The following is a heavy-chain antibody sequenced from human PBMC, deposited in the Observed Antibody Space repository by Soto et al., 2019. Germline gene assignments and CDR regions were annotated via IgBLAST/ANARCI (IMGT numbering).Heavy chain of an antibody. J-gene: IGHJ4*02. CDR1: GFTFSSYS. CDR3: ARVPPYSSSWYFFDY. Sequence: GGPLRLSCPAFGFTFSSYSMNWVRQAPGKGLEWVSYISSSSSTIYYADSVKGRFTISRDNAKNSLHLQMNSLRDEDTAVYYCARVPPYSSSWYFFDYWGQGTLVTVSS. V-gene: IGHV3-48*02. CDR2: ISSSSSTI. D-gene: IGHD6-13*01.